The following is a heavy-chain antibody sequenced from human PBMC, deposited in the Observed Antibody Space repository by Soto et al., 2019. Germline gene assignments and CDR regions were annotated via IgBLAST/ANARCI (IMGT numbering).Heavy chain of an antibody. V-gene: IGHV4-4*07. Sequence: ETLCPTGPVSGASISSYYWSWIRQPAGKGLEWIGRIYTGGSTNHNPSLKSRVTMSLDTSKNQFSLKLSSVTAADTAVYYCARDTAGGLDLWGRGTLVT. CDR1: GASISSYY. D-gene: IGHD3-16*01. J-gene: IGHJ2*01. CDR3: ARDTAGGLDL. CDR2: IYTGGST.